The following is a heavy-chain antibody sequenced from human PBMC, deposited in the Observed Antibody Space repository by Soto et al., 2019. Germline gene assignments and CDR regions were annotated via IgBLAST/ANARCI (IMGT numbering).Heavy chain of an antibody. J-gene: IGHJ5*02. CDR1: GASISSADYS. CDR2: TFRTGNT. V-gene: IGHV4-30-2*01. Sequence: QLQLQESGSGLVRPSQTLSLTCVLFGASISSADYSWGWIRQPPGKGLEWTGNTFRTGNTYYTPSLKRRVTISVDRSKNQFSLQLSSVTAADTAVYYCVAKPGWFDPWGQGTLVTVS. CDR3: VAKPGWFDP.